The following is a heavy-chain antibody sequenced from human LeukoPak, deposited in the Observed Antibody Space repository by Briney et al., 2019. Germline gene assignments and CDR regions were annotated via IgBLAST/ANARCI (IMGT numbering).Heavy chain of an antibody. V-gene: IGHV5-51*01. CDR3: ARREGITGTTKWFDP. CDR1: GYSFASYW. CDR2: IYPGDSDT. D-gene: IGHD1-7*01. J-gene: IGHJ5*02. Sequence: GESLKISCKGSGYSFASYWIGWVRQMPGKGLEWMGIIYPGDSDTRYSPSFQGQVTISADKSISTAYLQWSSLKASDTAIYYCARREGITGTTKWFDPWGQGTLVTVSS.